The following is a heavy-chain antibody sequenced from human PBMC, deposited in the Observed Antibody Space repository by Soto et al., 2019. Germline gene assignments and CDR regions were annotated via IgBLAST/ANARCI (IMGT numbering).Heavy chain of an antibody. V-gene: IGHV3-23*01. D-gene: IGHD3-10*01. CDR2: ISGGGDTT. Sequence: EVQLLDSGGGLVQPGGSLRLSCATSGFTFNNYAMTWVRQAPGKGLAWVSAISGGGDTTSYADSVKGRFTVSRDGSKNKLYLQMSSLRAEDTALYYCAKGRGGSGSLTPRVDFWGQGTLVTVSS. CDR1: GFTFNNYA. CDR3: AKGRGGSGSLTPRVDF. J-gene: IGHJ4*02.